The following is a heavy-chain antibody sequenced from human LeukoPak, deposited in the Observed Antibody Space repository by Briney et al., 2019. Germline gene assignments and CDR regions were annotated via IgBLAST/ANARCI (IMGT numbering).Heavy chain of an antibody. D-gene: IGHD6-6*01. Sequence: GGSLRLSCAASGFTVSSNYMSWVRQAPGKGLEWVSVIYSGGSTYYADSVKGRFTISRDNSKNTLYLQMNSLRAEDTAVYYCARGSPIAARLSLDYWGQGTLVTVSS. CDR2: IYSGGST. CDR3: ARGSPIAARLSLDY. J-gene: IGHJ4*02. V-gene: IGHV3-66*01. CDR1: GFTVSSNY.